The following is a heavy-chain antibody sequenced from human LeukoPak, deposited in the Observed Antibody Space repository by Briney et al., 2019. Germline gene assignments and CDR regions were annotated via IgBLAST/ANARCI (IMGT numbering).Heavy chain of an antibody. J-gene: IGHJ4*02. Sequence: GASVKVSCKASGYTFTGYYMHWVRQAPGQGLEWMGRINPNSGGTNYAQKVQGRVTMTRDTSISTAYMELSRLRSDDTAVYYCARDLGIFGVVSAYWGQGTLVTVSS. CDR2: INPNSGGT. D-gene: IGHD3-3*01. CDR3: ARDLGIFGVVSAY. V-gene: IGHV1-2*06. CDR1: GYTFTGYY.